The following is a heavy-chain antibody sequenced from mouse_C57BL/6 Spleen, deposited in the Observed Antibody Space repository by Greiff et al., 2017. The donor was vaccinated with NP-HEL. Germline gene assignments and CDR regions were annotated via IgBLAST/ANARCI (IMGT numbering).Heavy chain of an antibody. CDR1: GYSITSGYD. V-gene: IGHV3-1*01. CDR3: ARDDLRGAMDY. CDR2: ISYSGST. Sequence: EVMLVESGPGMVKPSQSLSLTCTVTGYSITSGYDWHWIRHFPGNKLEWMGYISYSGSTNYNPSLKSRISITHDTSKKHFFLKLNSVTTEDTATYYCARDDLRGAMDYWGQGTSVTVSS. J-gene: IGHJ4*01.